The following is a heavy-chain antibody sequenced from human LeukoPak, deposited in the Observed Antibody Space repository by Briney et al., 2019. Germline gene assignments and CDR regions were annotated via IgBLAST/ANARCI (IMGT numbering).Heavy chain of an antibody. CDR3: ARAQGNGLIDF. V-gene: IGHV4-59*08. CDR1: GGSISSYY. CDR2: IYYSGST. D-gene: IGHD3/OR15-3a*01. J-gene: IGHJ4*02. Sequence: PSETLSLTCTVSGGSISSYYWSWIRQPPGKGLEWIGNIYYSGSTNYNPSLKSRVTISVDTSKNQFSLKLSSVTAADTADYYCARAQGNGLIDFWGQGTLVTVSS.